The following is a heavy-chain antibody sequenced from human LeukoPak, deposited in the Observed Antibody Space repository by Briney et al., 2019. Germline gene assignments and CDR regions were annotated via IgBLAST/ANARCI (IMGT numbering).Heavy chain of an antibody. CDR1: GFTFSSYS. CDR3: AREISEYSSSRYYFDY. Sequence: GGSLRLSCAASGFTFSSYSMNWVRQAPGKGLEWVSSISRSSRYIYYADSVKGRFTISRDNAKNSLYLQMNSLSAGDTAVYYCAREISEYSSSRYYFDYWGQGTLVTVSS. V-gene: IGHV3-21*01. J-gene: IGHJ4*02. CDR2: ISRSSRYI. D-gene: IGHD6-6*01.